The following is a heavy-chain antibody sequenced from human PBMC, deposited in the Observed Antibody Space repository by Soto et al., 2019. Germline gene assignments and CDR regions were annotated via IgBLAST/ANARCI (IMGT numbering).Heavy chain of an antibody. CDR3: ARSPRSSPYFDY. Sequence: GESLKISCQCSGYTFSNIWIGWVRQLPGKGLEWMGIIYPGDHETRYSPSFHGKVTISADKSINTAYLQWNSLEASDTAFYFCARSPRSSPYFDYWGQGALVTVSS. CDR2: IYPGDHET. J-gene: IGHJ4*02. CDR1: GYTFSNIW. D-gene: IGHD6-13*01. V-gene: IGHV5-51*01.